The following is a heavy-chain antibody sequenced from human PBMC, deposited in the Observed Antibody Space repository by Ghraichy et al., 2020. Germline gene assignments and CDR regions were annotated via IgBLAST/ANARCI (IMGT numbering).Heavy chain of an antibody. CDR3: ARTFTSSWDDAFDI. D-gene: IGHD6-13*01. V-gene: IGHV4-59*01. J-gene: IGHJ3*02. CDR1: GDSIGSYF. CDR2: VHYSGST. Sequence: SETLSLTCIVSGDSIGSYFWSWIRQPPGKGLEWIGHVHYSGSTNYNPSLQSRVTISVDTSKNQFSLKLNSVTAADTAVHYCARTFTSSWDDAFDIWGQGTMVTVSS.